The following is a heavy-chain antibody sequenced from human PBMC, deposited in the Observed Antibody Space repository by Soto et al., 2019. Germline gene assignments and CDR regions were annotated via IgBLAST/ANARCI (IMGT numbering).Heavy chain of an antibody. CDR3: AKVAGGLGYFDL. CDR1: GFTFSDYA. CDR2: ISATGGNI. Sequence: PGGSRRLSCGASGFTFSDYAMTWVREAPGKGLEWVATISATGGNIEYTDSLKGRFTISRDNSKNTLYLQLNGLTSDDTAVHYCAKVAGGLGYFDLWGRGTLVTVSS. V-gene: IGHV3-23*01. J-gene: IGHJ2*01. D-gene: IGHD3-16*01.